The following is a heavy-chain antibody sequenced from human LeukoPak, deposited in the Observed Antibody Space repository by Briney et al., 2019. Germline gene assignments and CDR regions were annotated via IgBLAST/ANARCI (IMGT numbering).Heavy chain of an antibody. CDR2: FDPEDGET. D-gene: IGHD2/OR15-2a*01. V-gene: IGHV1-24*01. J-gene: IGHJ3*02. CDR1: GYTLTELS. CDR3: ATAIVSGDAFDI. Sequence: ASVKVSCKVSGYTLTELSMHWVRQAPGKGLEWMGGFDPEDGETTYAQKFQGRVTMTEDTSTDTAYMELSSLRSEDTAVYYCATAIVSGDAFDIWGQGTMVTVSS.